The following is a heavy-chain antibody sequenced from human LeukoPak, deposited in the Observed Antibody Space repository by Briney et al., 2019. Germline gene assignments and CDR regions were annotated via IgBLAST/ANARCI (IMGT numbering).Heavy chain of an antibody. Sequence: SETLSLTCTVSGGSISSYYWSWIRQPPGKGLEWIGYIYYSGSTNYNPSLESRVTISVDTSKNQFSLKVSSVTAADTAVYYCAAPAPHYYGSGSYFSWGQGTLVTVSS. V-gene: IGHV4-59*01. CDR3: AAPAPHYYGSGSYFS. J-gene: IGHJ5*02. CDR1: GGSISSYY. CDR2: IYYSGST. D-gene: IGHD3-10*01.